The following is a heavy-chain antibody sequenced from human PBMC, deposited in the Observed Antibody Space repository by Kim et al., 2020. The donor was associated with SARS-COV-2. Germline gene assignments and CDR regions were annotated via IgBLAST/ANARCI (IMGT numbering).Heavy chain of an antibody. J-gene: IGHJ4*02. V-gene: IGHV3-23*01. CDR2: T. CDR3: ASERYFGTFDY. Sequence: TYYADSVKGRFTISRDNSKNTLYLQMNSLRAEDTAVYYCASERYFGTFDYWGQGTLVTVSS. D-gene: IGHD3-9*01.